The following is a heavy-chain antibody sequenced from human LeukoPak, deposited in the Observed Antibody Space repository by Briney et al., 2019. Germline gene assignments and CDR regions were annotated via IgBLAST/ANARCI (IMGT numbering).Heavy chain of an antibody. CDR2: IWSDGGNT. CDR3: ARDVVGATGYFEH. Sequence: PGRSLRLSCAASGFTFSSYVMHWVRQAPGKGLEWVAAIWSDGGNTYYADSVKGRFTISRDNSKNTLHLQMNSLRAEDTAVYFCARDVVGATGYFEHWGQGTLATVSS. CDR1: GFTFSSYV. J-gene: IGHJ4*02. V-gene: IGHV3-33*01. D-gene: IGHD1-26*01.